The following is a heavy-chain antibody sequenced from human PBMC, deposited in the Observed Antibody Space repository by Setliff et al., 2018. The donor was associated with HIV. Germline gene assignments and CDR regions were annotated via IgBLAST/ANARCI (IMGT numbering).Heavy chain of an antibody. CDR1: GGSISSSSYY. D-gene: IGHD3-10*01. CDR3: AVLTHYYGSGSSGPTDYYYYMDV. CDR2: IYYSGST. V-gene: IGHV4-39*01. J-gene: IGHJ6*03. Sequence: SETLSLTCTVSGGSISSSSYYWGWIRQPPGKGLEWIGNIYYSGSTYYNPSLKSRVTISVDTSENQFSLKLSSVTAADTAVYYCAVLTHYYGSGSSGPTDYYYYMDVWGKGTTVTVSS.